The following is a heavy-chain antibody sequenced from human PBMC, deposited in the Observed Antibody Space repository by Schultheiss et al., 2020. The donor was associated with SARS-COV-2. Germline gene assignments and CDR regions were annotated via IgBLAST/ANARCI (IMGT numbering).Heavy chain of an antibody. J-gene: IGHJ6*02. V-gene: IGHV5-51*01. CDR1: GYSFTSYW. Sequence: GESLKISCKGSGYSFTSYWIGWVRQMPGKGLEWMGIIYPGDSDTKYSPSFQGQVTISADKSISTAYLQWISLKASDTAMYYCARHVLWVARRLDEGMDVWGQGTTVTVSS. CDR2: IYPGDSDT. CDR3: ARHVLWVARRLDEGMDV. D-gene: IGHD3-16*01.